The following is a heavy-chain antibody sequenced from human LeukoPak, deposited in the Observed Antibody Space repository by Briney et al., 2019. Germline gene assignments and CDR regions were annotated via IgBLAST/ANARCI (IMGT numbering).Heavy chain of an antibody. V-gene: IGHV3-30-3*01. D-gene: IGHD6-19*01. J-gene: IGHJ4*02. CDR2: ISYDGSNK. Sequence: GGSLRLSCAASGFTFSSYAMHWVRQAPGKGLEWVAVISYDGSNKYYADSVKGRFTISRDNSKNTLYLLMNSLRAEDTAVYYCARQPQAGYSSGFDYWGQGTLVTVSS. CDR1: GFTFSSYA. CDR3: ARQPQAGYSSGFDY.